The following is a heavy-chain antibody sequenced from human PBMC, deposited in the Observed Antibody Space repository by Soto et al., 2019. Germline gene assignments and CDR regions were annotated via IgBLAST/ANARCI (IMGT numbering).Heavy chain of an antibody. CDR3: ARDQSLYDFWSGYTDQDAFDI. Sequence: WGSLRLSCAASGFTFSSYWMHWVRQAPGKGLVWVSRINSDGSSTSYADSVKGRFTISRDNAKNTLYLQMNSLRAEDTAVYYCARDQSLYDFWSGYTDQDAFDIWGQGTMVTVSS. CDR2: INSDGSST. J-gene: IGHJ3*02. V-gene: IGHV3-74*01. D-gene: IGHD3-3*01. CDR1: GFTFSSYW.